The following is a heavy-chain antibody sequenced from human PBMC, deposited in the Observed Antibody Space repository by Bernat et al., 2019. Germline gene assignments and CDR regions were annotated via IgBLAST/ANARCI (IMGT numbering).Heavy chain of an antibody. CDR1: GFTFSDYW. CDR2: INSDESGT. V-gene: IGHV3-74*01. J-gene: IGHJ4*02. CDR3: ARGGIAARIDY. Sequence: EVQLVESGGGLVQPGGSLRLSCAASGFTFSDYWMHWVRQAPGKGLLWVSRINSDESGTRYAESVQGRFAISRDDAKHTLYLQMNSLRAEDAAVYYCARGGIAARIDYWGQGPLVTVSS. D-gene: IGHD6-6*01.